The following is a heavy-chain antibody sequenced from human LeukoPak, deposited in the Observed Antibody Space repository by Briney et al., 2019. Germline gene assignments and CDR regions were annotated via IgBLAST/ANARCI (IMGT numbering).Heavy chain of an antibody. CDR2: ISGSGGST. D-gene: IGHD6-13*01. CDR3: AKDVGHWGIGYFDY. CDR1: GGSISSSSYY. V-gene: IGHV3-23*01. Sequence: PSETLSLTCTVSGGSISSSSYYWGWIRQPPGKGLEWVSAISGSGGSTYYADSVKGRFTISRDNSKNTLYLQMNSLRAEDTAVYYCAKDVGHWGIGYFDYWGQGTLVTVSS. J-gene: IGHJ4*02.